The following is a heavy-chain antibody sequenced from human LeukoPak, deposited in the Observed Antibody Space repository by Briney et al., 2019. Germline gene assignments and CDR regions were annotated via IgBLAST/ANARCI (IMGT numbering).Heavy chain of an antibody. V-gene: IGHV1-18*01. Sequence: GASVKVSCKASGYTFTSYGISWVRQAPGQGLEWMGWISAYNGNINYAQKLQGRVTMTTDTSTSTAYMELRSLRSDDTAVYYCARDHTHLRLRLLNPFDYWGQGTLVTVSS. CDR1: GYTFTSYG. J-gene: IGHJ4*02. CDR3: ARDHTHLRLRLLNPFDY. CDR2: ISAYNGNI. D-gene: IGHD5-12*01.